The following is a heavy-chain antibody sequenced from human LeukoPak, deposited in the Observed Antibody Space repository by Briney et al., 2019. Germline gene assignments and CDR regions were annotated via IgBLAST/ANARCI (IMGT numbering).Heavy chain of an antibody. CDR1: GYSISSDYY. CDR2: IYLSGST. Sequence: SETLSLTCTVSGYSISSDYYWGWIRQPPGKGLEWIGNIYLSGSTYYNPSLKSRVTISVDTSKNQFSLKLSSVTAADTAVYYCARDLVGATTIGGRGAFDYWGQGTLVTVSS. V-gene: IGHV4-38-2*02. J-gene: IGHJ4*02. CDR3: ARDLVGATTIGGRGAFDY. D-gene: IGHD1-26*01.